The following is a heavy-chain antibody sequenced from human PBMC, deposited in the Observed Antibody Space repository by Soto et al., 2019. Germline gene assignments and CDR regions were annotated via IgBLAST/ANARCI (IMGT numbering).Heavy chain of an antibody. Sequence: PSQTLSLTCVISGDSVSSNSAAWNWIRQSPSRGLEWLGRTYYRSKWYNDYAVSVKSRITINPDTSKNRFSLQLNSVTPEDTAVYYCARDPAGVVPAAMPFSWFDPWGQGTLVTVSS. D-gene: IGHD2-2*01. J-gene: IGHJ5*02. V-gene: IGHV6-1*01. CDR2: TYYRSKWYN. CDR1: GDSVSSNSAA. CDR3: ARDPAGVVPAAMPFSWFDP.